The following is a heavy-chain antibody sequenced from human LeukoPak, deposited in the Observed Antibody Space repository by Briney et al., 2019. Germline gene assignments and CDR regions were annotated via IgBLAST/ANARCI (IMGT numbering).Heavy chain of an antibody. J-gene: IGHJ4*02. V-gene: IGHV1-8*01. Sequence: IXWVRQAXGQGLEWMGWMNPNSGNTGYAQKFQGRVTMTRNTSISTAYMELSSLRSEDTAVYYCARAIAVAAVDYWGQGTLVTVSS. CDR2: MNPNSGNT. D-gene: IGHD6-19*01. CDR3: ARAIAVAAVDY.